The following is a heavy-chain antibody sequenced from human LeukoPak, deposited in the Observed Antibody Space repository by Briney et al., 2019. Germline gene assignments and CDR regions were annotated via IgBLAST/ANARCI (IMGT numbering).Heavy chain of an antibody. V-gene: IGHV3-64*01. J-gene: IGHJ2*01. CDR2: ISSNGGST. D-gene: IGHD2-2*02. CDR3: ARASSYTHWYFDL. Sequence: PGGSLRLSCAASGFTFSSYAMHWVRQAPGKGLEYVSAISSNGGSTYYANSVKGRFTISRDNSKNTLYLQMGSLRAEDMAVYYCARASSYTHWYFDLWGRGTLVTVSS. CDR1: GFTFSSYA.